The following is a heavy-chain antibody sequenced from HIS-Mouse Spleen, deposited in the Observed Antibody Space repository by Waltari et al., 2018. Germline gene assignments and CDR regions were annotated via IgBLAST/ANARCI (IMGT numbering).Heavy chain of an antibody. CDR1: GFSLSNARMG. D-gene: IGHD1-26*01. CDR2: IFSNDEK. J-gene: IGHJ6*02. CDR3: ARVSGSHDDYYYGMDV. Sequence: QVTLKESGPVLVKPTETLTLTCTVSGFSLSNARMGVSWIRQPPGKALEWLAHIFSNDEKSYSTSLKSRLTISKDTSKSQVVLTMTNMDPVDTATYYCARVSGSHDDYYYGMDVWGQGTTVTVSS. V-gene: IGHV2-26*01.